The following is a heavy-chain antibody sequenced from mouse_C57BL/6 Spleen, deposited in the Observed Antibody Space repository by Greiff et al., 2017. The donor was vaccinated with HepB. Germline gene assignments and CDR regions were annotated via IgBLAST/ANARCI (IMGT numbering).Heavy chain of an antibody. CDR2: IDPSDSET. D-gene: IGHD2-1*01. Sequence: QVQLQQPGAELVRPGSSVKLSCKASGYTFTSYLMHWVKQRRIQGLEWIGNIDPSDSETHSNQKFTNKATLTEDKSSSTAYMQLSSLTSEDSAVYYCAAMVTTSYYAMDYWGQGTSVTVSS. CDR3: AAMVTTSYYAMDY. J-gene: IGHJ4*01. V-gene: IGHV1-52*01. CDR1: GYTFTSYL.